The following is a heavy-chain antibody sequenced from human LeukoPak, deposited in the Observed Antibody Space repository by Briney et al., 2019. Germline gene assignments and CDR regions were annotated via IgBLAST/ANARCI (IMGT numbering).Heavy chain of an antibody. CDR2: IYYSGST. CDR3: ASSYYDFWSGYYQDLYYFDY. V-gene: IGHV4-39*01. D-gene: IGHD3-3*01. J-gene: IGHJ4*02. Sequence: SETLSLTCTVSGGSISSSSYYWGWIRQPPGKGLEWIGSIYYSGSTYCNPSLKSRVTISVDTSKNQFSLKLSSVTAADTAVYYCASSYYDFWSGYYQDLYYFDYWGQGTLVTVSS. CDR1: GGSISSSSYY.